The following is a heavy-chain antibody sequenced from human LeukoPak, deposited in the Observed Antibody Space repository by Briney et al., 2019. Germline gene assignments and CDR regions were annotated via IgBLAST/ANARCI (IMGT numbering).Heavy chain of an antibody. Sequence: GRSLRLSCAASGFTFSSYAMHWVRQAPGKGLEWVANINQDGTEKYYADSVKGRFTISRDNAKNSLYLQMNSLRAEDTAVYFCARGPYSGTYYNWFDPWGQGTLVTVSS. D-gene: IGHD1-26*01. J-gene: IGHJ5*02. CDR2: INQDGTEK. CDR1: GFTFSSYA. V-gene: IGHV3-7*01. CDR3: ARGPYSGTYYNWFDP.